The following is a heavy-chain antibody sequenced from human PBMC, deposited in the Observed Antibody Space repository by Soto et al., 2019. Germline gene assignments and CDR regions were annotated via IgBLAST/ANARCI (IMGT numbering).Heavy chain of an antibody. D-gene: IGHD3-16*01. CDR1: AGSISSSSYY. Sequence: SETRSLTCTVSAGSISSSSYYWGWIRQPPVKGLEWIGSIYYSGSTYYNPSLKSRVTISVDTSKNQFSLKLSSVTAADTAVHYCASRFSSSIAYYYYYYGMDVWGQGTTVTVSS. V-gene: IGHV4-39*01. CDR2: IYYSGST. J-gene: IGHJ6*02. CDR3: ASRFSSSIAYYYYYYGMDV.